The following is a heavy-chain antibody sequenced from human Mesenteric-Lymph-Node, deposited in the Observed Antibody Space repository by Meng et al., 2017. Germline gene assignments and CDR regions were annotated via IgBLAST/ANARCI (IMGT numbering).Heavy chain of an antibody. CDR1: GFTFSSYA. V-gene: IGHV3-23*01. J-gene: IGHJ1*01. D-gene: IGHD1-20*01. CDR3: ANDRLTH. CDR2: ISGSGGRT. Sequence: GESLKISCAASGFTFSSYAMSWVRQAPGKGLQWVSVISGSGGRTVYADSVKGRFTASRDNAKSMLYLQLNSLRAEDTAIYYCANDRLTHWGRGTLVTVSS.